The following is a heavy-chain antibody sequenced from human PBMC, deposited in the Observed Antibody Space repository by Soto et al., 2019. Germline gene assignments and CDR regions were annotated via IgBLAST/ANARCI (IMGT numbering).Heavy chain of an antibody. V-gene: IGHV3-21*04. CDR1: GFPFNNYG. D-gene: IGHD2-2*01. CDR2: VSKSDYT. CDR3: AREDSIIIPAVSDF. J-gene: IGHJ4*02. Sequence: PGGSLRLSCVVYGFPFNNYGINWVRQAPGKGPEWVSTVSKSDYTYYSDLVKGRFTISRDNAKNTVSLQMNTLRAEDTAVYFCAREDSIIIPAVSDFWGQRTLVTVSS.